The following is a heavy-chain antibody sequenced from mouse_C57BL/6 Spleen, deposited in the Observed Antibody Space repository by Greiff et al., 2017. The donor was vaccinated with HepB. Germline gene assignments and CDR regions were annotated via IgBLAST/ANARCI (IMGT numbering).Heavy chain of an antibody. J-gene: IGHJ4*01. CDR2: IDPETGGT. V-gene: IGHV1-15*01. CDR1: GYTFTDYE. Sequence: QVQLQQSGAELVRPGASVTLSCKASGYTFTDYEMHWVKQTPVHGLEWIGAIDPETGGTAYNQKFKGKAILTADKSSSTAYMELRSLTSEDSAVYYCTRGGDYGSSYDAMDYWGQGTSVTVAS. D-gene: IGHD1-1*01. CDR3: TRGGDYGSSYDAMDY.